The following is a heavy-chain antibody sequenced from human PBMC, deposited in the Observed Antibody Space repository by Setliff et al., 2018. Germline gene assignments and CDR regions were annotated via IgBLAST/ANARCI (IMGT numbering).Heavy chain of an antibody. J-gene: IGHJ4*02. D-gene: IGHD6-13*01. V-gene: IGHV1-46*01. CDR3: VRAGVAAADRKGLLDY. CDR1: GYTLSRHY. CDR2: INPGGGSA. Sequence: ASVKVSCKAAGYTLSRHYMHWVRQAPGQGLEWMGIINPGGGSASIVEKFQGRVTMTSDTSTSTVYLDLSGLTSEDTAVYYCVRAGVAAADRKGLLDYWGQGTLVTVSS.